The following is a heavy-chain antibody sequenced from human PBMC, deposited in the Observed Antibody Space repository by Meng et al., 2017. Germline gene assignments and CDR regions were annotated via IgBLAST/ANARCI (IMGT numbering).Heavy chain of an antibody. CDR1: GYTLSSDG. CDR3: ATRGNPYLNC. Sequence: QVQLVQCGAVVKKPGASVKVSCDTSGYTLSSDGFAWVRQTPEQGLEWLGWINVYSGITNYAQKFQGRVTMTTDTSTRTGYMELTSLTSDDTATYYCATRGNPYLNCWGQGTLVTVSS. J-gene: IGHJ4*02. V-gene: IGHV1-18*01. CDR2: INVYSGIT.